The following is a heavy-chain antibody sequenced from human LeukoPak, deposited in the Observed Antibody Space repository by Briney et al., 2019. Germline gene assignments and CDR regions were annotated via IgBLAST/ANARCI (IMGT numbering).Heavy chain of an antibody. CDR3: ARDRRDQIAAEVDY. V-gene: IGHV3-21*01. D-gene: IGHD6-25*01. CDR1: GFTFSTYS. J-gene: IGHJ4*02. Sequence: GGSLRLSCAASGFTFSTYSMNWLRLAPGKGLEWVSSISSSSSYIYYADSVKGRFTISRDNAKNSLYLQMNSLRAEDTAVYYCARDRRDQIAAEVDYWGQGTLVTVSS. CDR2: ISSSSSYI.